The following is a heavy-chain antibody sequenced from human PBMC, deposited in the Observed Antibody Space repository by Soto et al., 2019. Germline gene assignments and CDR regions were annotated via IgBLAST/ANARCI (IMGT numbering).Heavy chain of an antibody. V-gene: IGHV4-34*01. Sequence: AETLSLTCAVYGGSFSGYYWSWMRQPPGKGLEWIGEINHSGSTNYNPPLKSRVTISVATSKNQFSLLQSPVTAADTAVYYCASDLGWEWIDQIEGMDVWGQGTTFTV. D-gene: IGHD3-3*01. CDR3: ASDLGWEWIDQIEGMDV. J-gene: IGHJ6*02. CDR1: GGSFSGYY. CDR2: INHSGST.